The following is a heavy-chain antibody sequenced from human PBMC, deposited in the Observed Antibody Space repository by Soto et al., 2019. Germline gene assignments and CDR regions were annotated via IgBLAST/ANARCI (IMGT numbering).Heavy chain of an antibody. CDR1: EFSFNNYA. J-gene: IGHJ4*02. D-gene: IGHD5-12*01. V-gene: IGHV3-30-3*01. CDR2: ISSDGHNK. CDR3: ATWTLPLSWNWLQSAAGKFDY. Sequence: QVHLVESGGGVVRPGTSLRVSCSASEFSFNNYAVHWVRQAPGEGLEWVALISSDGHNKYYPDSVRGRFTISRDHSNNTVYLQMHSLRVDDTAVYYCATWTLPLSWNWLQSAAGKFDYWGQGTLVTVSS.